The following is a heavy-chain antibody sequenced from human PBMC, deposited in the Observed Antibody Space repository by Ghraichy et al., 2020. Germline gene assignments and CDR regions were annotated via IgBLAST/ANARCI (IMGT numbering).Heavy chain of an antibody. CDR3: AKDPSDYGVVDY. J-gene: IGHJ4*02. CDR2: ISGSGGST. V-gene: IGHV3-23*01. D-gene: IGHD4-17*01. CDR1: GFTFSSYA. Sequence: GESLNISCAASGFTFSSYAMSWVRQAPGKGLEWVSAISGSGGSTYYADSVKGRFTISRDNSKNTLYLQMNSLRAEDTAVYYCAKDPSDYGVVDYWGQGTLVTVSS.